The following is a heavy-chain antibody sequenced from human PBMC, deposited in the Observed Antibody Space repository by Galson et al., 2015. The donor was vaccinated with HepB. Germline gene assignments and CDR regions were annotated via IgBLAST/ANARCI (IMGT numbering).Heavy chain of an antibody. D-gene: IGHD3-22*01. Sequence: SVKVSCKASGGTFSSYAISWVRQAPGQGLEWMGGIIPIFGTANYAQKFQGRVTITADESTSTAYMELSSLRSEDTAVYYCARLAPGYYYDSSGLEDYWGQGTLVTVSS. J-gene: IGHJ4*02. CDR1: GGTFSSYA. V-gene: IGHV1-69*13. CDR2: IIPIFGTA. CDR3: ARLAPGYYYDSSGLEDY.